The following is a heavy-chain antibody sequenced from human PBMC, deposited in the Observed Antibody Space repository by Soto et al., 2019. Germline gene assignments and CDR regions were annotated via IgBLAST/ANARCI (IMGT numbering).Heavy chain of an antibody. CDR2: ITWNSGTL. Sequence: EVQLVESGGGLVQPGRSLRLSCAASGFTFDDFAMHWVRQAPGKGLEWVSGITWNSGTLGYADSVKGRFSISRDNAKNSLYLQMNSLRPEDTALYYCAKSWGWGDSSFDYWGQGILVTVSA. CDR1: GFTFDDFA. V-gene: IGHV3-9*01. CDR3: AKSWGWGDSSFDY. D-gene: IGHD2-21*02. J-gene: IGHJ4*02.